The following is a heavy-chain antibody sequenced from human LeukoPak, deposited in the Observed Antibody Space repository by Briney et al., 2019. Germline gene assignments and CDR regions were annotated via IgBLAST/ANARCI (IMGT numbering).Heavy chain of an antibody. D-gene: IGHD6-19*01. CDR3: AKVRGSGLAGYFDY. J-gene: IGHJ4*02. CDR2: ISWNSGSI. Sequence: GRSLRLSCAASGFTFDDYAMHWVRQTPGKGLEWVSGISWNSGSIGYADSVKGRLTISRDNAKKSLYLQMNSLRPEDMALYYCAKVRGSGLAGYFDYWGQGTLVTVSS. V-gene: IGHV3-9*03. CDR1: GFTFDDYA.